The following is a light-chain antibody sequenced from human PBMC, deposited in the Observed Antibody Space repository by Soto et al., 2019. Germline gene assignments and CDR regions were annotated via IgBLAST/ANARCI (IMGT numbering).Light chain of an antibody. CDR3: VLYMGSDVV. CDR2: STN. V-gene: IGLV8-61*02. J-gene: IGLJ2*01. Sequence: QTVVTQEPSFSVSPGGTVTLTCALDSGSVSTVHYPSWYRQTPGQAPRTLIYSTNIRSSGVPDCFSGSILGNKSALAITGAQADDESAYFCVLYMGSDVVFGGGTKLTVL. CDR1: SGSVSTVHY.